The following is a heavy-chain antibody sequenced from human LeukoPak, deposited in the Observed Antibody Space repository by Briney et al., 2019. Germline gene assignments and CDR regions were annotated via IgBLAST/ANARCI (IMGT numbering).Heavy chain of an antibody. CDR1: GGTFTSYA. J-gene: IGHJ5*02. CDR2: IIPIFGTA. CDR3: AREGYYDSSGYYSSWFDP. V-gene: IGHV1-69*05. Sequence: EASVKVSCKASGGTFTSYAISWVRQAPGQGLERMGGIIPIFGTANYAQKFQGRVTITTDESASTAYMELSSLRSEDTAVYYCAREGYYDSSGYYSSWFDPWGQGTLVTVSA. D-gene: IGHD3-22*01.